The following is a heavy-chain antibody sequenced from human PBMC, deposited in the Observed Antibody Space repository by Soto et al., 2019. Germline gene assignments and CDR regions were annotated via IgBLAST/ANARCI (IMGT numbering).Heavy chain of an antibody. CDR3: ARHIAVPRTRGFDY. D-gene: IGHD6-19*01. CDR1: GGSITTNW. CDR2: IYHSGTT. J-gene: IGHJ4*02. Sequence: QVHLQESGPGLVKPSGTLSLTCAVSGGSITTNWWSWVRQPPGKGLEWIGEIYHSGTTNYNPSLXXXXXXXXXXXXXXXXXXXXSXTAADSAIYYCARHIAVPRTRGFDYWGQGNLVTVSS. V-gene: IGHV4-4*02.